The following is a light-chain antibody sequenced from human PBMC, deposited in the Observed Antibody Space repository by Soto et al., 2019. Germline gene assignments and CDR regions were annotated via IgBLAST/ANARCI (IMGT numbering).Light chain of an antibody. Sequence: EIVMTQSPATLSVSPGERATLSCRASQSVSSNLAWYQQKPGQAPRLLIYGASTRATGIPARFSGSGSGTEFTLTISILQSEDFAVYYCQQYNNWSTFGQGTKVEI. J-gene: IGKJ1*01. V-gene: IGKV3-15*01. CDR2: GAS. CDR3: QQYNNWST. CDR1: QSVSSN.